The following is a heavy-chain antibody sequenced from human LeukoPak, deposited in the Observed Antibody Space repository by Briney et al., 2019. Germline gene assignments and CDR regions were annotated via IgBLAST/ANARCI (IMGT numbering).Heavy chain of an antibody. D-gene: IGHD6-19*01. J-gene: IGHJ4*02. V-gene: IGHV4-59*01. CDR1: GGSISSYY. CDR3: TGATTVAGSYFDY. Sequence: SETLSLTCTVSGGSISSYYWSWIRQPPGKGLEWIGYIYYSGSTNYNPSLKSRVTISVDTSKNQFSLKLSSVTAADTALYYCTGATTVAGSYFDYWGQGTLVTVSS. CDR2: IYYSGST.